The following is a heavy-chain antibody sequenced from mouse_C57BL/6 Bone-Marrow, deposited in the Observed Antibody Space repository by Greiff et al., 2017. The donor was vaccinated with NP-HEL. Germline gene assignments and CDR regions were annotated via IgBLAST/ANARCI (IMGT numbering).Heavy chain of an antibody. V-gene: IGHV3-6*01. CDR3: ASLFYYSNYVGYDV. CDR2: ISYDGSN. J-gene: IGHJ1*03. CDR1: GYSITSGYY. D-gene: IGHD2-5*01. Sequence: EVQLVESGPGLVKPSQSLSLTCSVTGYSITSGYYWNWIRQFPGNKLEWMGYISYDGSNNYNPSLKNRISITRDTSKNQFFLKLNSVTTEDTATYYCASLFYYSNYVGYDVWGTGTTVTVSS.